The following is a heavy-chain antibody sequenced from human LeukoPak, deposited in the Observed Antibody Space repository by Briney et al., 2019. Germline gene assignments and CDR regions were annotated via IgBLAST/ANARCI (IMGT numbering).Heavy chain of an antibody. CDR1: GGSFSGYY. CDR3: ARHHDYPDY. CDR2: INHNGLT. V-gene: IGHV4-34*01. Sequence: SETLSLTCAVYGGSFSGYYWSWIRQPPGKGLEWIGEINHNGLTNYNPSLKSRVTISVDTSKNQFSLKLTSVTAADTAVYYCARHHDYPDYWGQGTLVTVSS. J-gene: IGHJ4*02.